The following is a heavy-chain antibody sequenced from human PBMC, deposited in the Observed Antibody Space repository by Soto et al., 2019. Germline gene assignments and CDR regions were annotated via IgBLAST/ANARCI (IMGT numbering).Heavy chain of an antibody. J-gene: IGHJ3*02. CDR2: INHSGST. CDR3: ARTKGLRRHGAMDI. CDR1: NGSFSGYY. V-gene: IGHV4-34*01. D-gene: IGHD1-26*01. Sequence: QVQLHQWGAGLLKPSETLSLTCTIYNGSFSGYYWGWLRQPPGKGLEWIGHINHSGSTNYNPSLKSRVTIAVDTSENHFSLRLSSMTAADTAVYYCARTKGLRRHGAMDIWGQGTMVTISS.